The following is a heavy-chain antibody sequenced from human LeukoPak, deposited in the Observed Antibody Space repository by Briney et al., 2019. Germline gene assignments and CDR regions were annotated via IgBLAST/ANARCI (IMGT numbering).Heavy chain of an antibody. CDR3: TRGALRMYYYDSSGYYRFDP. V-gene: IGHV3-49*03. Sequence: GGSLRLSFTASGFTFGDYAMSWFRQAPGKGLEWVGFIRSKAYGGTTEYAASVKGRFTISRDDSKSIAYLQMNGLKTEDTAVYYCTRGALRMYYYDSSGYYRFDPWGQGTLVTVSS. J-gene: IGHJ5*02. CDR2: IRSKAYGGTT. CDR1: GFTFGDYA. D-gene: IGHD3-22*01.